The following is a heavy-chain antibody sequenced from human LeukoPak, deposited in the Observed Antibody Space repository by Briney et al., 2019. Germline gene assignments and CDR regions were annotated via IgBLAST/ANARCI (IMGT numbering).Heavy chain of an antibody. V-gene: IGHV3-48*01. CDR2: ISSSSSTI. D-gene: IGHD5-18*01. CDR3: ARGKRGYSYGFDY. CDR1: GFTFSSYS. Sequence: PPGGSLRLSCAASGFTFSSYSMNWVRQAPGKGREWVSYISSSSSTIYYADSVKGRFTISRDNAKNSLYLQMNSLRAEDTAVYYCARGKRGYSYGFDYWGQGTLVTVSS. J-gene: IGHJ4*02.